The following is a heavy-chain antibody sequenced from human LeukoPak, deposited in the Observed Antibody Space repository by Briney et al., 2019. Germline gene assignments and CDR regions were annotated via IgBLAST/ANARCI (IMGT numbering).Heavy chain of an antibody. CDR2: IYPGDSDT. V-gene: IGHV5-51*01. D-gene: IGHD6-13*01. Sequence: GESLKISCKGSGYSFTSYWIGWVRQMPGKGLEWMGIIYPGDSDTRYSPSSQGQVTISADKSISTAYLQWSSLKASDTAMYYCASAYIAAAGTFGYWGQGTLVTVSS. CDR3: ASAYIAAAGTFGY. J-gene: IGHJ4*02. CDR1: GYSFTSYW.